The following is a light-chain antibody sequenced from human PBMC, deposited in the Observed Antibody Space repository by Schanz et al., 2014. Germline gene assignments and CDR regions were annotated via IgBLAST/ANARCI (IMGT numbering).Light chain of an antibody. Sequence: QSVLTQSPSVSGAPGQRVTISCTGSSSNIGAGYDVHWYQQLPGTAPKLLIYGNSNRPSGVPDRFSGSKSGTSPSLAITGLQAEDEADYYCQSYDSSLSAWVSGGGTKLTVL. CDR2: GNS. CDR3: QSYDSSLSAWV. V-gene: IGLV1-40*01. J-gene: IGLJ3*02. CDR1: SSNIGAGYD.